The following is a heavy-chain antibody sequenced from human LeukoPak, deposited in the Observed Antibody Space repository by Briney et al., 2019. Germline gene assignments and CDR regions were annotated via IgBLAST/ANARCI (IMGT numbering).Heavy chain of an antibody. CDR3: ARGGNIVVVPAAAPRLDP. V-gene: IGHV4-61*02. J-gene: IGHJ5*02. D-gene: IGHD2-2*01. Sequence: SETLSLTCTVSGGSISSGRYYWNWIRQPAGKGLEWIGRIYTSGSTNYNPSLKSRITISVDTSKNQFSLKLSSVTAADTAVYYCARGGNIVVVPAAAPRLDPWGQGTLVTVSS. CDR1: GGSISSGRYY. CDR2: IYTSGST.